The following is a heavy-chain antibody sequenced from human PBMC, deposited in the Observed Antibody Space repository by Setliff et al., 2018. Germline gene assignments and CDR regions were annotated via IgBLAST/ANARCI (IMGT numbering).Heavy chain of an antibody. V-gene: IGHV3-74*01. CDR2: IYNDGSSP. CDR1: GFTFNSYG. Sequence: PGGSLRLSCAASGFTFNSYGMYWVRQAPGKGLVWVSHIYNDGSSPTYADSVHGRFTISRDNAKNTLFLQMNSLRAEDSAVYYCVRDGAGAFDYWGQGALVTVSS. J-gene: IGHJ4*02. D-gene: IGHD1-26*01. CDR3: VRDGAGAFDY.